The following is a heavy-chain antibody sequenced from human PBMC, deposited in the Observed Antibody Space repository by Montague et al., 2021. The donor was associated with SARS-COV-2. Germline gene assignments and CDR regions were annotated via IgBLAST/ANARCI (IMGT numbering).Heavy chain of an antibody. V-gene: IGHV4-34*01. CDR2: INHSGST. CDR1: GGSFSGYY. D-gene: IGHD2-2*02. Sequence: SETLSLTCAVYGGSFSGYYWSWIRQPPGKGLEWIGEINHSGSTGYNPSLKSRVTISVDTSKNQFSLKLSSVTAADTAVYYCASLTLGYCSSTSCYSDWFDPWGQGTLVTVSS. J-gene: IGHJ5*02. CDR3: ASLTLGYCSSTSCYSDWFDP.